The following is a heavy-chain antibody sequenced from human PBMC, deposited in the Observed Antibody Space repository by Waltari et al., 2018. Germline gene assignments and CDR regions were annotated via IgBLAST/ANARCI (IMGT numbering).Heavy chain of an antibody. CDR3: ARVSSGSYYWYFDL. Sequence: QVQLQQWGAGLLKPSETLSLTCAVYGGSFSGYYWSWIRQPPGKGLEWIGEINHSGSTNDNPSLKSRVTISVDTSKNQFSLKLSSVTAADTAVYYCARVSSGSYYWYFDLWGRGTLVTVSS. V-gene: IGHV4-34*01. D-gene: IGHD1-26*01. J-gene: IGHJ2*01. CDR1: GGSFSGYY. CDR2: INHSGST.